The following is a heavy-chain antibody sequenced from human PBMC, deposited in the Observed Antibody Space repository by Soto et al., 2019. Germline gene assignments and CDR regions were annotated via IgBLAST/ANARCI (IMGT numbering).Heavy chain of an antibody. Sequence: ASVKVSCKASGYTFTCYGITWVRQAPGQGLEWMGWISVYNGNTDYAQKLQGRVTMTTDTSTSAAYMELRSLRSDDTAVYYCARPRTYYYDSSGYYIDYWGQGTLVTVSS. D-gene: IGHD3-22*01. J-gene: IGHJ4*02. CDR3: ARPRTYYYDSSGYYIDY. CDR2: ISVYNGNT. V-gene: IGHV1-18*01. CDR1: GYTFTCYG.